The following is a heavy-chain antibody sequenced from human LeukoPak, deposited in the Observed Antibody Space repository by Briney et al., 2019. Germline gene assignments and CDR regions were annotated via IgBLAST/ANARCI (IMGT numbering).Heavy chain of an antibody. V-gene: IGHV4-34*01. CDR2: INHSGST. D-gene: IGHD6-13*01. Sequence: SETLSLTCAVYGGSFSGYYWSWIRQPPGKGLEWIGEINHSGSTNYNPSLKSRVTISVDTSKNQFSLKLSSVTAADTAVYYCATPRSSSSLGYWGQGTLVTVSS. J-gene: IGHJ4*02. CDR3: ATPRSSSSLGY. CDR1: GGSFSGYY.